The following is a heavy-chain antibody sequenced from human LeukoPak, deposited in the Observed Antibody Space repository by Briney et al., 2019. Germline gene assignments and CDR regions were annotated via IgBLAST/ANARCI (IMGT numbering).Heavy chain of an antibody. D-gene: IGHD3-16*01. CDR1: GGSISSSSYY. Sequence: SETLSLTCTVPGGSISSSSYYWGWIRQPPGKGLEWIGSIYYSGSTYYNPSLKSRVTISVDTSKNQFSLKLSSVTAADTAVYYCARHLRLRLGESPNWFDPWGQGTLVTVSS. CDR2: IYYSGST. J-gene: IGHJ5*02. CDR3: ARHLRLRLGESPNWFDP. V-gene: IGHV4-39*01.